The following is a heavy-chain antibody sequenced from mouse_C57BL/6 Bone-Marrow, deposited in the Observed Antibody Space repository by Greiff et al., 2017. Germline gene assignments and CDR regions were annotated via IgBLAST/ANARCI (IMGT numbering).Heavy chain of an antibody. Sequence: EVMLVESGGGLVKPGGSLKLSCAASGFTFSSYAMSWVRQTPEKRLEWVATISYGGSYTYYPDNVKGRFTISRDNAKNNLYLQMSHLKSEDTAMYYCARDDGYYVFAYWGQGTLVTVSA. J-gene: IGHJ3*01. CDR2: ISYGGSYT. V-gene: IGHV5-4*01. CDR3: ARDDGYYVFAY. D-gene: IGHD2-3*01. CDR1: GFTFSSYA.